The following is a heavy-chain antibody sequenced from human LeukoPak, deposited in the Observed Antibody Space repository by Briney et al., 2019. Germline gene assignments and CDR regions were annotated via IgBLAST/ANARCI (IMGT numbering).Heavy chain of an antibody. CDR2: IKKDGSEK. CDR1: GFTFSSYW. J-gene: IGHJ4*02. Sequence: GSLRLSCAASGFTFSSYWMSWVRQAPGKGLEWVANIKKDGSEKYYVDSVTGRFTISRDNAKNSLYLQMNSLRAEDTAVYYCARRATTERGHSYGLDYWGQGTLVTVSS. V-gene: IGHV3-7*01. D-gene: IGHD5-18*01. CDR3: ARRATTERGHSYGLDY.